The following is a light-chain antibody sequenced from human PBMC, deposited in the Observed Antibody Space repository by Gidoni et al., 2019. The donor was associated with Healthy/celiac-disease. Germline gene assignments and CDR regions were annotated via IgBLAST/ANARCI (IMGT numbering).Light chain of an antibody. CDR2: AVS. J-gene: IGLJ3*02. CDR1: RSDVGGYNY. Sequence: QSALTQPAPVSGSPRQSSTISCTGTRSDVGGYNYVSWYQQHPGKAPKLMIYAVSNRPTGVSHRFSGSQSGHTASLTISGLHAEDEADSYCSSYTSCSLCPWVFGGGTKLTVL. CDR3: SSYTSCSLCPWV. V-gene: IGLV2-14*01.